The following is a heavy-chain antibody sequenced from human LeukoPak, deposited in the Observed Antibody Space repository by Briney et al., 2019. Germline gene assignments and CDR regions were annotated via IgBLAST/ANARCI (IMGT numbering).Heavy chain of an antibody. J-gene: IGHJ6*03. CDR1: GFTFSSYG. V-gene: IGHV3-23*01. D-gene: IGHD3-10*01. Sequence: GGSLRLSCAASGFTFSSYGMSWVRQAPGKGLEWVSAISGSGGSTYYADSVKGRFTISRDNSKNTLYLQMNSLRAEDTAVYYCAKEGMGGSGSYYLWYYYYYMDVWGKGTTVTISS. CDR2: ISGSGGST. CDR3: AKEGMGGSGSYYLWYYYYYMDV.